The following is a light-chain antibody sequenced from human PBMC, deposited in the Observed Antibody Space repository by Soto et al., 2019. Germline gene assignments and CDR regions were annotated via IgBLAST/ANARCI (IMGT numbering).Light chain of an antibody. Sequence: DIEMTQSPSSLSASAGERVTITCQASQSVSSNVDWYKQKPGKAPRLLIYGASTRDTGIPARFSGSGSGAEFTLTINSLQSEDFEAYCCQQYDNWPRTFGQGTKVDIK. CDR3: QQYDNWPRT. J-gene: IGKJ1*01. V-gene: IGKV3-15*01. CDR2: GAS. CDR1: QSVSSN.